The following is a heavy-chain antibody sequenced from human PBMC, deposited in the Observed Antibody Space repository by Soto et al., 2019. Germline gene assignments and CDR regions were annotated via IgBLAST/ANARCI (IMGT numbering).Heavy chain of an antibody. CDR3: ARDPDWNNGRYDY. J-gene: IGHJ4*02. CDR1: GFTFSNYA. V-gene: IGHV3-23*01. D-gene: IGHD1-1*01. Sequence: EVQLLESGGGLVQPGGSLRLSCAASGFTFSNYAMNWVRQAPGKGLEWILVISGDGGNTYYADSVEGRFTISRDNSKNTLYLQMNSLRAEDTAVYYCARDPDWNNGRYDYWGQGTLVTVSS. CDR2: ISGDGGNT.